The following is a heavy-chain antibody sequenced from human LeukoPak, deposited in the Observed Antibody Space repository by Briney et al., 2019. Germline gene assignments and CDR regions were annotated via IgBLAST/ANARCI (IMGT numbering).Heavy chain of an antibody. Sequence: GGSLRLSCAASGFTFSGSAMHWVRQASGKGLEWVGRIRGKANSYATAYAASVKGRFTISGDDSKNTAYLQMNSLKTEDTAVYYCTRQRHTIWFGELLRDYWGQGTLVTVSS. CDR2: IRGKANSYAT. D-gene: IGHD3-10*01. CDR1: GFTFSGSA. V-gene: IGHV3-73*01. CDR3: TRQRHTIWFGELLRDY. J-gene: IGHJ4*02.